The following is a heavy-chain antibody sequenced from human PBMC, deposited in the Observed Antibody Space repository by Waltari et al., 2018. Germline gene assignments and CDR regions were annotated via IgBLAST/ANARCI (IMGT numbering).Heavy chain of an antibody. V-gene: IGHV3-49*04. CDR1: GFTFDDYA. D-gene: IGHD3-16*01. Sequence: VQLVESGGGLVQPGRSLRLSCAASGFTFDDYAMHWVRQAPGKGLEWVGFIRSKIYGGTADYAASVKGRFTVSRDESKSIAYLQMDSLKTEDIAVYYCSRVSASGDGMDVWGQGTTVTVSS. J-gene: IGHJ6*02. CDR3: SRVSASGDGMDV. CDR2: IRSKIYGGTA.